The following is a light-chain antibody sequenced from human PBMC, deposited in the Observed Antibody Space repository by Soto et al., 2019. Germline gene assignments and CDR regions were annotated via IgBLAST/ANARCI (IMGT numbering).Light chain of an antibody. CDR2: GAS. J-gene: IGKJ5*01. CDR1: HSVNSP. V-gene: IGKV3-15*01. Sequence: MMMTQSPATLSVSPGERVTLSCRSSHSVNSPVAWYQQNPGQAPRLLLYGASTRATGIPVRFSGSGFGTEFTLTISSLEPEDFAVYYCQQSSNWPPEITFGQGTRLAI. CDR3: QQSSNWPPEIT.